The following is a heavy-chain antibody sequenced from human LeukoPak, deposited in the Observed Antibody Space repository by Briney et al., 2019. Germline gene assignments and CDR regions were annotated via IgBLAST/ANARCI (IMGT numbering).Heavy chain of an antibody. V-gene: IGHV3-7*03. J-gene: IGHJ6*04. CDR1: GFTFNDYW. Sequence: GGSLRLSCAASGFTFNDYWMTWVRQAPGKGLEWVAHIKQDGSEKYYVDSLKGRFAISRDNAKNSLFLQMNSLRAEDTAVYYCVRDCSSASLSSGCYYAMDVWGKGSTVTVSS. CDR2: IKQDGSEK. D-gene: IGHD2-2*01. CDR3: VRDCSSASLSSGCYYAMDV.